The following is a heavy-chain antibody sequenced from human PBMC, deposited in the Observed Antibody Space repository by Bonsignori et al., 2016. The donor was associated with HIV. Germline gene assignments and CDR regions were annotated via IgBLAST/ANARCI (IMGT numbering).Heavy chain of an antibody. Sequence: WVRQAPGQGLEWMGGIIPILGIANYAQKFQGRVTITADKSTSTAYMELSSLRSEDTAVYYCATQSMVPYYFDYWGQGTLVTVSS. J-gene: IGHJ4*02. D-gene: IGHD3-10*01. CDR3: ATQSMVPYYFDY. CDR2: IIPILGIA. V-gene: IGHV1-69*10.